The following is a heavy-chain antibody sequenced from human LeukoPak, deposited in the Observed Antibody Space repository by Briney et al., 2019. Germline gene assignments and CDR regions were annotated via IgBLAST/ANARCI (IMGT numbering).Heavy chain of an antibody. CDR3: ARVGVYYDSSGYYSD. Sequence: ASVKVSCKASGYTFTSYYMHWVRQAPGQGLEWMGIINPSGGSTSYAQKFQGRVTMTRDTSTSTVYMELSSLRSVDTAVYYCARVGVYYDSSGYYSDWGQGTLVTVSS. CDR2: INPSGGST. V-gene: IGHV1-46*01. CDR1: GYTFTSYY. J-gene: IGHJ4*02. D-gene: IGHD3-22*01.